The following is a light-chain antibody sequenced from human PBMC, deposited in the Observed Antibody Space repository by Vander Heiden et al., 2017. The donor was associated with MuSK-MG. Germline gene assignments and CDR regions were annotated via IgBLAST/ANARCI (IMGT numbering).Light chain of an antibody. J-gene: IGKJ2*01. V-gene: IGKV1-8*01. CDR2: AAS. CDR1: QGISSY. Sequence: AIRMTQSPSSLSASTGDRVTITCRASQGISSYLAWYQQKPGKAPKLLIYAASTLQSGVPSRFSGSGYGTDFTLTISCLQSEDFATYYCQQYDSYPRVTFGQGTKLEIK. CDR3: QQYDSYPRVT.